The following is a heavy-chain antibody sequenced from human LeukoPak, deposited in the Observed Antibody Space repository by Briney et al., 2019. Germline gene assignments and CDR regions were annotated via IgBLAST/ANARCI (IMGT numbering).Heavy chain of an antibody. CDR1: GGSISSYY. D-gene: IGHD1-26*01. Sequence: SETLSLTCTVSGGSISSYYWSWIRQPPGKGLEWIGYIYYSGSTNYNPSLKSRVTISVDKSKNQFSLKLSSVTAADTAVYYCARDKWELRTLDYWGQGTLVTVSS. V-gene: IGHV4-59*12. J-gene: IGHJ4*02. CDR2: IYYSGST. CDR3: ARDKWELRTLDY.